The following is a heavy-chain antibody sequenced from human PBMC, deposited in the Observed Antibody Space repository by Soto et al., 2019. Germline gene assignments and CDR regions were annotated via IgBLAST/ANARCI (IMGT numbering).Heavy chain of an antibody. CDR3: ARLLLSIDSYCSSTSCGSFVLDP. CDR1: GDSITSNSYF. CDR2: TYYSGTT. Sequence: PSETLSLTCTVSGDSITSNSYFWAWIRQPPGKGLEWIGSTYYSGTTYYNPSLKSRVTISVDRSKNQFSLKLSSVTAADTAVYYCARLLLSIDSYCSSTSCGSFVLDPWGQGTLVTVSS. V-gene: IGHV4-39*07. J-gene: IGHJ5*02. D-gene: IGHD2-2*01.